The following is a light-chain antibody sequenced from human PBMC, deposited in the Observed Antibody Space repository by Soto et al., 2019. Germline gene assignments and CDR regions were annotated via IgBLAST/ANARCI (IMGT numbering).Light chain of an antibody. CDR1: QSVYINS. Sequence: EIVLTQSPVTLSLSPGERATLSCRASQSVYINSLAWYQQKPGQPPRLLIYGASTRASAVPDRFNGSGSGADFALTITRLEPEDFAVYYCQQYGASPLTFGPGTRVD. CDR2: GAS. J-gene: IGKJ3*01. V-gene: IGKV3-20*01. CDR3: QQYGASPLT.